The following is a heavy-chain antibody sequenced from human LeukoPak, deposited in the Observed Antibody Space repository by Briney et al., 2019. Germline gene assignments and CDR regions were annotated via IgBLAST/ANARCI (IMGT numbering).Heavy chain of an antibody. Sequence: GGSLRLSCAASGFTFSSYAMHWVRQAPGKGLEWVAVISYDGSNKYYADSVKGRFTISRDNSKNTLYLQMNSLRAEDTAVYYCAKARSGYYRFDYWGQGTLVTVSS. CDR3: AKARSGYYRFDY. CDR2: ISYDGSNK. D-gene: IGHD3-3*01. J-gene: IGHJ4*02. CDR1: GFTFSSYA. V-gene: IGHV3-30-3*01.